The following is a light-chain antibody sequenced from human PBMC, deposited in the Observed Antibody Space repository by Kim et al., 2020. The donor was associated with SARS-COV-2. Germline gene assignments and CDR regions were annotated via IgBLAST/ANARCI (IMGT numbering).Light chain of an antibody. CDR2: DAS. CDR1: QSISIW. CDR3: QQYNTYPNT. Sequence: SASVGDRVTITCRASQSISIWFAWYQQKPGKAPKLLLSDASSLESGVPSRFSGSGSGTEFTLTISSLQPDDFATYHCQQYNTYPNTFGQGTKLEI. J-gene: IGKJ2*01. V-gene: IGKV1-5*01.